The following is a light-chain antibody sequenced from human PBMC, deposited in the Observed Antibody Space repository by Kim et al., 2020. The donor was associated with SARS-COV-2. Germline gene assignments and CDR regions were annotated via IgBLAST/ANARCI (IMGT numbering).Light chain of an antibody. CDR2: EVS. Sequence: QSALTQPPSASGSPGQSVTISCTGTSSDVGAYDSVSWYQHHPGKAPKVMIYEVSNRSSGVPDRFSGSKSGNTASLTVSGLQAEDEADYYCSSYAGSNNVVFGGGTQLTVL. V-gene: IGLV2-8*01. CDR3: SSYAGSNNVV. CDR1: SSDVGAYDS. J-gene: IGLJ2*01.